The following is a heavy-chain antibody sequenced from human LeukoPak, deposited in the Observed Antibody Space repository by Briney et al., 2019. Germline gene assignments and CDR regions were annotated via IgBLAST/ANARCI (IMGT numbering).Heavy chain of an antibody. D-gene: IGHD3-22*01. V-gene: IGHV1-69*04. CDR3: ARLDDSSGYYDY. CDR1: GGTFSSYA. CDR2: IIPILGIA. Sequence: SVKVSCKASGGTFSSYAISWVRQAPGQGLERMGRIIPILGIANYAQKFQGRVTITADKSTSTAYMELSSLRSEDTAVYYCARLDDSSGYYDYWGQGTLVTVSS. J-gene: IGHJ4*02.